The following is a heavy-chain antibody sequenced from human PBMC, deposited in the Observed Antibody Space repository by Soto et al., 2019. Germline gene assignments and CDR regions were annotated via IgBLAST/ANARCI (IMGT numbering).Heavy chain of an antibody. CDR2: INPMSGAT. CDR3: DRDLAAGDL. V-gene: IGHV1-46*01. J-gene: IGHJ4*02. CDR1: GYTFINYY. D-gene: IGHD2-21*01. Sequence: QAHLVQSGAEVREPGASVKVSCRTSGYTFINYYIHWVRQAPGHGLEWMAIINPMSGATNYAQKFQGRITLTMDTSTTTVYMEVSSLTSEDTAVYYCDRDLAAGDLWGQGTLVTVSS.